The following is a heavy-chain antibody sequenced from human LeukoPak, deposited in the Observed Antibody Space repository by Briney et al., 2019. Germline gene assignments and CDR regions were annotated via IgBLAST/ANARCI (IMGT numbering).Heavy chain of an antibody. CDR3: AREFGTSDAFDI. D-gene: IGHD1/OR15-1a*01. CDR1: GGTFSSYA. J-gene: IGHJ3*02. V-gene: IGHV1-69*05. Sequence: GASVKVSCKASGGTFSSYAISWVRQAPGQGLEWMGGIIPIFGTANSAQKFQGRVTITTDESTSTAYMELSSLRSEDTAVYYCAREFGTSDAFDIWGQGTMVTVSS. CDR2: IIPIFGTA.